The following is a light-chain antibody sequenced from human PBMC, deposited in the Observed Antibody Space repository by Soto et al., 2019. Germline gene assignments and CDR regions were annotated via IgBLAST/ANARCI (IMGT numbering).Light chain of an antibody. V-gene: IGKV3-15*01. J-gene: IGKJ2*01. CDR1: QSVSSK. CDR2: GAS. Sequence: EIVMTQSPATLSLSPGERVTLSCRASQSVSSKLAWYQQKPGQAPRLLIYGASIRATGIPARFSGSGSGTEFTLTISRLQSEDFAIFYCQQYSNWPYTFGQGTKLEIK. CDR3: QQYSNWPYT.